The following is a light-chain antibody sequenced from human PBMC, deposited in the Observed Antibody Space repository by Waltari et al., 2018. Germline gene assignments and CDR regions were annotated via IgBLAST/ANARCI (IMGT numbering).Light chain of an antibody. CDR3: HQIYSTPPT. Sequence: DIQMTQSTSSLSASVGDRVTITCRASQSISSYLNWYQQKPGKAPKLLIYAASSLQSGFPSRFSASGSWTDFTLTNSSLQPEDFATYYCHQIYSTPPTFGQGTKVEIK. CDR2: AAS. CDR1: QSISSY. J-gene: IGKJ1*01. V-gene: IGKV1-39*01.